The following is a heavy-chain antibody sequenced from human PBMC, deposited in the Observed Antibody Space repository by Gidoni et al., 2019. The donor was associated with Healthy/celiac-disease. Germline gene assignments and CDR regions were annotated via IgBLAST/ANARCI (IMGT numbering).Heavy chain of an antibody. V-gene: IGHV2-70*01. J-gene: IGHJ3*02. CDR3: ERSSGGSCHDAFDI. CDR2: IDWDDDK. Sequence: QVTLRESGPALVKPTQTLTLTFTFSVFSLSTSGMCVSWIRQPPGKALEWLALIDWDDDKYYSTSLKTRLTISKDTYKNQVVLTMNNMDPVDTATYYCERSSGGSCHDAFDIWGQGTMVTVSS. D-gene: IGHD2-15*01. CDR1: VFSLSTSGMC.